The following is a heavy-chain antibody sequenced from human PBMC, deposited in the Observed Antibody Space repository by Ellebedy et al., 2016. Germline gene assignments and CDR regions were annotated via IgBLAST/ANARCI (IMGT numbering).Heavy chain of an antibody. V-gene: IGHV1-18*01. D-gene: IGHD6-6*01. CDR2: ISAYNGNT. CDR3: ARDLPAIAALDWFNP. J-gene: IGHJ5*02. CDR1: GYTFTSYG. Sequence: ASVKVSXXASGYTFTSYGISWVRQAPGQGLEWMGWISAYNGNTNYAQKLQGRVTMTTDTSTSTAYMELRSLRSDDTAVYYCARDLPAIAALDWFNPWGQGTLVTVSS.